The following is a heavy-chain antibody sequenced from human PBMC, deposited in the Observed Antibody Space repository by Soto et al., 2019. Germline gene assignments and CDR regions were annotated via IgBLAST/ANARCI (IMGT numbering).Heavy chain of an antibody. D-gene: IGHD3-16*01. CDR3: ARGAVMPDS. CDR1: GFTFGSFA. J-gene: IGHJ4*02. Sequence: LRLSFAASGFTFGSFAMTWVRQAPGKGLEWVSAISASGGSTFYADSVKGRFTISRDSSKNTLYLQMNSLRAEDTAVYYCARGAVMPDSWGQGTLVTVSS. V-gene: IGHV3-23*01. CDR2: ISASGGST.